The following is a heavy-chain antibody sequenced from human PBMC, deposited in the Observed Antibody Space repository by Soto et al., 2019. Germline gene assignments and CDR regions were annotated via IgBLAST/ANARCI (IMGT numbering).Heavy chain of an antibody. D-gene: IGHD3-22*01. Sequence: GGSLRLSCAASGFNFSSYGMHWVRQAPGKGLEWVAVISYDGSNKYYADSVKGRFTISRDNSKNTLYLQMNSLRAEDTAVYYCAKDSSRYHFDYWGQGTLVTVSS. CDR1: GFNFSSYG. CDR3: AKDSSRYHFDY. V-gene: IGHV3-30*18. CDR2: ISYDGSNK. J-gene: IGHJ4*02.